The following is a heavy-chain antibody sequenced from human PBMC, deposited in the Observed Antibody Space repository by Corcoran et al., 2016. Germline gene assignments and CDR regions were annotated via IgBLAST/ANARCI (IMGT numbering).Heavy chain of an antibody. D-gene: IGHD3-16*01. CDR3: AKYGGQIKTFDV. CDR1: GFTFISSA. J-gene: IGHJ3*01. CDR2: ITTSGGST. Sequence: EVQLLESGGGLEQPGGSLRLSCAASGFTFISSAMSWVRQAPGKGLEWVSSITTSGGSTYYADSVKGRFPISRDNSKDTLFLQMNSLRADDTAIYYCAKYGGQIKTFDVWGQGTMVIVSS. V-gene: IGHV3-23*01.